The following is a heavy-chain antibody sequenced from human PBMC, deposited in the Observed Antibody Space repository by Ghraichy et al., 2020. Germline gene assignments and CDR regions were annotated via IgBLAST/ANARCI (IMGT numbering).Heavy chain of an antibody. D-gene: IGHD4-17*01. J-gene: IGHJ6*02. CDR2: ISAYNGNT. CDR3: ARIPGDYNYYYYYGMDV. V-gene: IGHV1-18*01. Sequence: ASVKVSCKASGYTFTSYGISWVRQAPGQGLEWMGWISAYNGNTNYAQKLQGRVTMTTDTSTSTAYMELRSLRSDDTAVYYCARIPGDYNYYYYYGMDVWGQGTTVTVSS. CDR1: GYTFTSYG.